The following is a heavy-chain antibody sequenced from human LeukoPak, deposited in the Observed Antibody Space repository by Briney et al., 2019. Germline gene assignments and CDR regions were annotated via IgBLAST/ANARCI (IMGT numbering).Heavy chain of an antibody. CDR2: IYSTGTT. CDR3: AGDGGWNFDY. J-gene: IGHJ4*02. Sequence: GGSLRLSCAASGFTVSSYFMSWVRQAPGKGLEWVSLIYSTGTTYYADSVKGRFTISRDNSKNTLYLQMNSLRAEDTAVYYCAGDGGWNFDYWGQGTLVTVSS. D-gene: IGHD3-10*01. CDR1: GFTVSSYF. V-gene: IGHV3-66*01.